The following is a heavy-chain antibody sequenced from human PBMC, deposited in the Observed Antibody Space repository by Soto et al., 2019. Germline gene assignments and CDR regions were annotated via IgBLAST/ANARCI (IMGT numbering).Heavy chain of an antibody. V-gene: IGHV1-2*02. Sequence: ASVKVSCKASGYTFTTYNINWVRQAAGQGLEWMGWINPNSGGTNYAQKFQGRVTMTRDTSISTAYMELSRLRSDDTAVYYCARFEILWFGELLIYYYGMDVWGQGTTVTVSS. CDR2: INPNSGGT. D-gene: IGHD3-10*01. CDR3: ARFEILWFGELLIYYYGMDV. CDR1: GYTFTTYN. J-gene: IGHJ6*02.